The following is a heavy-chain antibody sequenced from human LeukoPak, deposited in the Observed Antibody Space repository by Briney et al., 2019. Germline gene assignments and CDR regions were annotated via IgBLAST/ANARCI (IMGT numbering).Heavy chain of an antibody. D-gene: IGHD2-15*01. CDR1: GFSFISNW. V-gene: IGHV3-7*01. Sequence: GGSLRLSCAASGFSFISNWMSWVRQAPGKGLDRVANIKQDGSEKYHADSVKGRFTISRDNAKNSLYLQMNSLRVEDTAVYYCSGGNYFDYWGQGILVTVSS. CDR2: IKQDGSEK. CDR3: SGGNYFDY. J-gene: IGHJ4*02.